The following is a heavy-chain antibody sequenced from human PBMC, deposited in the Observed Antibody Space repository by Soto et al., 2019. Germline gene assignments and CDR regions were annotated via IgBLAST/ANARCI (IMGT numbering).Heavy chain of an antibody. D-gene: IGHD2-8*01. J-gene: IGHJ6*02. CDR1: GGTFSSYA. V-gene: IGHV1-69*01. Sequence: QVQLVQSGVEVKKPGSSVKVSCKASGGTFSSYAISWVRQAPGQGLEWMGGIIPIFGTANYAQKFQGRVTITADESTSTAYMELSSLRSEDTAVYYCARGYCTNGVCPSGYYYYGMDVWGQGTTVTVSS. CDR2: IIPIFGTA. CDR3: ARGYCTNGVCPSGYYYYGMDV.